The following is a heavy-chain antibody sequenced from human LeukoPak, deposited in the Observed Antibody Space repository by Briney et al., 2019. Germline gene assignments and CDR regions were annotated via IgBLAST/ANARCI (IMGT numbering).Heavy chain of an antibody. CDR1: GGFLRFFY. J-gene: IGHJ4*02. CDR2: ISYSGRT. V-gene: IGHV4-59*01. CDR3: ARVTGYMTEDYFDY. D-gene: IGHD6-13*01. Sequence: SETLSLTCTVSGGFLRFFYLGCIRQPPGKGLEWVGYISYSGRTNYNPSLKSRVTISVDTSKNQFSLKLSSVTAADTAVYYCARVTGYMTEDYFDYWGQGTLITVSS.